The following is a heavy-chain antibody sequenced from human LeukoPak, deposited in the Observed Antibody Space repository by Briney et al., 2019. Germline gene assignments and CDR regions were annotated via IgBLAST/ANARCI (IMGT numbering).Heavy chain of an antibody. Sequence: GGSLRLSCAASGFAFSSYSMNWVRQAPGRGLEWVSATSGGGGSTYYADSVKGRFTMSRDNSKNTVYLQMNSLRAEDTAVYFCAKGKASSWLDWFDPWGQGTLVTVSS. CDR3: AKGKASSWLDWFDP. CDR1: GFAFSSYS. V-gene: IGHV3-23*01. D-gene: IGHD6-13*01. CDR2: TSGGGGST. J-gene: IGHJ5*02.